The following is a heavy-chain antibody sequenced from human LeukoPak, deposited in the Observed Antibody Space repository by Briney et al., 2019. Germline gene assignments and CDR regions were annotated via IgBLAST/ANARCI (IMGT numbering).Heavy chain of an antibody. J-gene: IGHJ3*02. CDR2: IKSKTDGGTT. CDR1: GFTFSNAW. V-gene: IGHV3-15*01. CDR3: ASPTISYYDISDAFDI. Sequence: GGSLRLSCAASGFTFSNAWMSWVRQAPGKGLEWVGRIKSKTDGGTTDYAALVKGRFTISRDDSKNTLYLQMNSLNTEDTAVYYCASPTISYYDISDAFDIWGQGTMVTVSS. D-gene: IGHD3-9*01.